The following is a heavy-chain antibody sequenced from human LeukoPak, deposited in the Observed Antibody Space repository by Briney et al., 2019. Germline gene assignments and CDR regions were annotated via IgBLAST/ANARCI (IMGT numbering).Heavy chain of an antibody. CDR1: GGSISSSSYY. CDR2: IYYSGST. Sequence: PSETLSLTCTVSGGSISSSSYYWGWIRQPPGKGLEWIGSIYYSGSTYYNPSLKSRVTISVDTSKNQFSLKLSSVTAADTAVYYCARDLSTYYDILTGPRPNYFDYWGQGTLVTVSS. D-gene: IGHD3-9*01. CDR3: ARDLSTYYDILTGPRPNYFDY. V-gene: IGHV4-39*07. J-gene: IGHJ4*02.